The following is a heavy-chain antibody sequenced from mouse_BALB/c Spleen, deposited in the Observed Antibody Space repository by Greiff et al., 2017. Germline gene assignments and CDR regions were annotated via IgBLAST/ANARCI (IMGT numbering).Heavy chain of an antibody. Sequence: QVQLQQSGAELVRPGTSVKVSCKASGYAFTNYLIEWVKQRPGQGLEWIGVINPGSGGTNYNEKFKGKATLTADKSSSTAYMQLSSLTSDDSAVYFCAREGYDPYAMDYWGQGTSVTVSS. J-gene: IGHJ4*01. CDR3: AREGYDPYAMDY. D-gene: IGHD2-3*01. V-gene: IGHV1-54*01. CDR2: INPGSGGT. CDR1: GYAFTNYL.